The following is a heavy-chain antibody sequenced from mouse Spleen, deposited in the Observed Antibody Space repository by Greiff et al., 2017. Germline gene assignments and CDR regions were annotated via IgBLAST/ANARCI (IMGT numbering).Heavy chain of an antibody. Sequence: VQLQQPGAELVKPGASVKLSCKASGYTFTSYWMHWVKQRPEQGLEWIGRIDPEDGDTEYAPKFQGKATMTADTSSNTAYLQLSSLTSEDTAVYYCTTPDYFDYWGQGTTLTVSS. V-gene: IGHV14-1*01. CDR3: TTPDYFDY. CDR2: IDPEDGDT. CDR1: GYTFTSYW. J-gene: IGHJ2*01.